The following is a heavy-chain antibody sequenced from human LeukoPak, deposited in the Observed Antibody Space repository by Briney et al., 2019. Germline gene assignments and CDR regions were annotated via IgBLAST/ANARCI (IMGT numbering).Heavy chain of an antibody. V-gene: IGHV3-21*01. CDR1: GFTFSSYS. D-gene: IGHD1-14*01. Sequence: PGGSLRLSCAASGFTFSSYSMNWVRQAPGKGLEWVSSISTSSTYIYYADSVKGRFTISRDNAKNSLYLQMNSLRAEDTAVYYCARHEPVITLSSYYYGMDVWGPGTTVTVSS. J-gene: IGHJ6*02. CDR3: ARHEPVITLSSYYYGMDV. CDR2: ISTSSTYI.